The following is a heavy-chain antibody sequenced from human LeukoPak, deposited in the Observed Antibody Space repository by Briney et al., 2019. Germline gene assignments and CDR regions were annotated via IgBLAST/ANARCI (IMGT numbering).Heavy chain of an antibody. J-gene: IGHJ4*02. D-gene: IGHD2-15*01. CDR1: GYTFTDYY. CDR2: INPNSGDT. V-gene: IGHV1-2*02. Sequence: ASVKVSCKASGYTFTDYYMHWVRQAPGQGLEWMGWINPNSGDTNHAQNFQGRVTLTRDTSISTAYMELSSLRSDDSAVYYCAGEYCSGGSCRQGFDYWGQGTLVAVSS. CDR3: AGEYCSGGSCRQGFDY.